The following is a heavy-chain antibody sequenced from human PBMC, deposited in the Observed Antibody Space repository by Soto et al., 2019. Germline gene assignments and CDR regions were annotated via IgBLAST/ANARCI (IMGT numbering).Heavy chain of an antibody. Sequence: PGESLKISCKGSGYSFTSYWISWVRQMPGKGLEWMGRIDPSDSYTNYSPSFQGHVTISADKSISTAYLQWSSLKASDTAMYYCARHASITMIVVVPDAYYYYGMDVWGQGTRSPS. V-gene: IGHV5-10-1*01. J-gene: IGHJ6*02. CDR3: ARHASITMIVVVPDAYYYYGMDV. D-gene: IGHD3-22*01. CDR1: GYSFTSYW. CDR2: IDPSDSYT.